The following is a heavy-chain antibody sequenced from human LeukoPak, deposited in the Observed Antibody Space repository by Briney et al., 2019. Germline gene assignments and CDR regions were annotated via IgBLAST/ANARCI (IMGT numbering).Heavy chain of an antibody. Sequence: ASVTVSCKASGYTFTGYYMHWVQQAPGQGLEWMGWINPNGGGTNYAQKFQGRVTVTRDTSINTTNIELSRLRSDDTAVYFCARGGFNYYESSGYYGGGFDVWGQGTMVTVSS. D-gene: IGHD3-22*01. J-gene: IGHJ3*01. V-gene: IGHV1-2*02. CDR3: ARGGFNYYESSGYYGGGFDV. CDR1: GYTFTGYY. CDR2: INPNGGGT.